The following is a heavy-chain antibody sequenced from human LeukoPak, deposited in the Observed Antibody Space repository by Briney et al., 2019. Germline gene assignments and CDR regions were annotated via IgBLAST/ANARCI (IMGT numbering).Heavy chain of an antibody. CDR2: INHSGST. CDR1: GGSISSGSYY. D-gene: IGHD3-10*01. CDR3: ARVRFRTYYYGSGSYIDAPFDY. V-gene: IGHV4-39*07. J-gene: IGHJ4*02. Sequence: SETLSLTCTVSGGSISSGSYYWSWIRQPPGKGLEWIGEINHSGSTNYNPSLKSRVTISVDTSKNQFSLKLSSVTAADTAVYYCARVRFRTYYYGSGSYIDAPFDYWGQGTLDTVSS.